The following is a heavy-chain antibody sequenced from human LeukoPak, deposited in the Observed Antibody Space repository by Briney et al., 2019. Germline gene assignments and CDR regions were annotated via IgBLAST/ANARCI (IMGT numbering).Heavy chain of an antibody. CDR1: GFTFSTYN. J-gene: IGHJ4*02. Sequence: GGSLRLSCAASGFTFSTYNMNWVRQAPGKGLEWVPSISSSSNYIYYADSVKGRFTISRDNAKNTLYLQMNSLRAEDTAVYYCARGRKVYYDSSGLLFDYWGQGTLVTVSS. CDR3: ARGRKVYYDSSGLLFDY. D-gene: IGHD3-22*01. V-gene: IGHV3-21*01. CDR2: ISSSSNYI.